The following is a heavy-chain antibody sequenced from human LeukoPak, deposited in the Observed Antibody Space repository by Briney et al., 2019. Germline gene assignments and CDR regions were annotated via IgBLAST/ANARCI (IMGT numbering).Heavy chain of an antibody. J-gene: IGHJ4*02. D-gene: IGHD4-23*01. CDR2: ISAYTGNT. V-gene: IGHV1-18*01. Sequence: GAPVKVSCKASGYTFTSYGISWVRQAPGEGLEWMGWISAYTGNTNYAQKLHGRVTIPTDTSTSPAYLELRSLRSDDTAVYYCATDGGGSLVSDYWGQGTLVTVSS. CDR3: ATDGGGSLVSDY. CDR1: GYTFTSYG.